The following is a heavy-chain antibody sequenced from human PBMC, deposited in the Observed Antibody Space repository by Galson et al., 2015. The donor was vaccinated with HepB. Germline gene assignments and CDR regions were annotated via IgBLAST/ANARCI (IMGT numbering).Heavy chain of an antibody. CDR2: ISGSGDTT. D-gene: IGHD2-21*02. Sequence: SLRLSCAASGFSFSSFVMSWVRQSPGKGLEWVSSISGSGDTTYDADFVKGRFTLSRDNSKTTLYLQMNSLRAEDTAVYYCARLRAVTYRDAFDIWGQGTTVTVAS. CDR3: ARLRAVTYRDAFDI. CDR1: GFSFSSFV. J-gene: IGHJ3*02. V-gene: IGHV3-23*01.